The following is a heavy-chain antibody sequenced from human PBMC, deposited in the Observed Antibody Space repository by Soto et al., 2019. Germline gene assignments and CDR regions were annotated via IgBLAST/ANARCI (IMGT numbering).Heavy chain of an antibody. D-gene: IGHD6-19*01. CDR2: IDHYSGGT. CDR3: AGALPGIAVAGFDY. CDR1: GYTFTDYY. J-gene: IGHJ4*02. V-gene: IGHV1-2*02. Sequence: GASVKVSCRASGYTFTDYYVHWVRQAPGQGLEWMGWIDHYSGGTKYSQKFQGRVTITRDTSASTAYMELSSLRSEDTAVYYCAGALPGIAVAGFDYWGQGTLVTVSS.